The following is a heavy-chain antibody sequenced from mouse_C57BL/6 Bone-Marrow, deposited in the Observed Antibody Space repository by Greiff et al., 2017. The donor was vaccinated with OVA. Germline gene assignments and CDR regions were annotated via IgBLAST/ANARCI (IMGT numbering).Heavy chain of an antibody. CDR1: GFTFSDYG. CDR2: ISNLAYSI. CDR3: ATSQAWFAY. V-gene: IGHV5-15*01. D-gene: IGHD3-1*01. Sequence: EVQLVESGGGLVQPGGSLKLSCAASGFTFSDYGMAWVRQAPRKGPEWVAFISNLAYSIYYADTVTGRFTISREHAKNTLYLEMSSLRSEDTAMYYCATSQAWFAYWGQGTLVTVSA. J-gene: IGHJ3*01.